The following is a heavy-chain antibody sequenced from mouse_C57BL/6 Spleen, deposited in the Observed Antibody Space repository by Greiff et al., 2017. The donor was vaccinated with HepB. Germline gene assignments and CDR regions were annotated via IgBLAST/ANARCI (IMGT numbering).Heavy chain of an antibody. D-gene: IGHD2-1*01. CDR1: GYTFTSYW. V-gene: IGHV1-52*01. CDR3: ARASYGNLFAY. J-gene: IGHJ3*01. Sequence: QVQLQQPGAELVRPGSSVKLSCKASGYTFTSYWMHWVKQRPIQGLEWIGNIDPSDSETNYNQKFKDKATLTVDKSSSTAYLQLSSLTSEDSAVYYCARASYGNLFAYWGQGTLVTVSA. CDR2: IDPSDSET.